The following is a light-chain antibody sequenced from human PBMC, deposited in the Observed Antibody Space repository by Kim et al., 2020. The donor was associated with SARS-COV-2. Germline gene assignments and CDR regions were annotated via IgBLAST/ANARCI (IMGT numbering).Light chain of an antibody. V-gene: IGLV6-57*03. J-gene: IGLJ3*02. CDR1: SGSIASNY. CDR2: EDN. Sequence: KPLPISCTRSSGSIASNYVQWYQQRPGTAPTSVIYEDNQSPSGVPDRFSGSIDSSSNSASLTISGLKTEDEADYYCQSYDSSNRWVFGGGTQLTVL. CDR3: QSYDSSNRWV.